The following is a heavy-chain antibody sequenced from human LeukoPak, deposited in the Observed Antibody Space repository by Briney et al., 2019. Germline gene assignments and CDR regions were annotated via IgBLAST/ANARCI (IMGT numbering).Heavy chain of an antibody. D-gene: IGHD3-16*02. CDR2: ISAYNGNT. J-gene: IGHJ4*02. CDR1: GYTFTSYG. V-gene: IGHV1-18*01. Sequence: ASVKVSCKASGYTFTSYGISWVRQAPGQGLEWMGWISAYNGNTNYAQKLQGRVTMTTDTSTSTAYMELRSLRSDDTAAYYCARETLTPMITFGGVIVASPGGSDYWGQGTLVTVSS. CDR3: ARETLTPMITFGGVIVASPGGSDY.